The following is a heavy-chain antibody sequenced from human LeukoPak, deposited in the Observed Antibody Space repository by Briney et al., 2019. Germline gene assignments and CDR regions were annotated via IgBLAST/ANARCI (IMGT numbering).Heavy chain of an antibody. J-gene: IGHJ5*02. CDR3: ARDIADTAMVNWFDP. CDR2: IIPIFGTA. Sequence: ASVKVSCKASGGTFSSYAISWVRQAPGQGLEWMGGIIPIFGTANYAQKFQGRVTITADESTSTAYMELSSLRSEDTAVYYCARDIADTAMVNWFDPWGQGTLVTVSS. D-gene: IGHD5-18*01. CDR1: GGTFSSYA. V-gene: IGHV1-69*13.